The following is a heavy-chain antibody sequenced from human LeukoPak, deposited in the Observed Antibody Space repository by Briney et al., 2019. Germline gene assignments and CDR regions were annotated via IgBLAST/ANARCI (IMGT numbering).Heavy chain of an antibody. D-gene: IGHD6-13*01. CDR1: GFTFSSYA. Sequence: GGSLRLSCAASGFTFSSYAMSWVRQAPGKGLEWVSALSGSGGSTYYADSVKGRFTISRDNTKNTLYLQMNSLRAEDTAVYYCAKIEIAAAGGTFDYWGQGTLVTVSS. J-gene: IGHJ4*02. V-gene: IGHV3-23*01. CDR2: LSGSGGST. CDR3: AKIEIAAAGGTFDY.